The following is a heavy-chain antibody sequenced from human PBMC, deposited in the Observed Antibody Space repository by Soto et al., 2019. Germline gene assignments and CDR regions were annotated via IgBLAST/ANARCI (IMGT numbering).Heavy chain of an antibody. J-gene: IGHJ4*02. D-gene: IGHD1-7*01. CDR2: SSATGAGT. CDR1: GFTFSSYG. V-gene: IGHV3-23*01. CDR3: AKDRRAGGNYGFYSDF. Sequence: EVQLLESGGGLVQPGGSLRLSCAASGFTFSSYGMTWVRQAPGKGLEWVSFSSATGAGTYYADSVKGRFTISRDNSKNALYLQMTSLRADDTAVYYCAKDRRAGGNYGFYSDFWGQGDLVIVSS.